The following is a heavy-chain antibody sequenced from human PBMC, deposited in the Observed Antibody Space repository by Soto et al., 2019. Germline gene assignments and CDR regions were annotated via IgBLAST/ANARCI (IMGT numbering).Heavy chain of an antibody. CDR3: ARDQMAYYSSDSLDY. D-gene: IGHD3-22*01. J-gene: IGHJ4*02. CDR1: GGPISSGGYY. CDR2: IYYSGST. Sequence: PSETLSLTCTVSGGPISSGGYYWSWIRQHPGKGLEWIGYIYYSGSTYYNPSLKSRVTISVDTSKNQFSMELSSVTDADMTVYYCARDQMAYYSSDSLDYWRQGTVVTVSS. V-gene: IGHV4-31*03.